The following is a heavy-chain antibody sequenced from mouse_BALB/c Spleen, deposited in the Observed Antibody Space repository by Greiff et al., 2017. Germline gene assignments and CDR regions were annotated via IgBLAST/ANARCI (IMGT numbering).Heavy chain of an antibody. CDR1: GFTFSSYA. CDR3: ARYYYGSSYGYFDV. J-gene: IGHJ1*01. CDR2: ISSGGSYT. V-gene: IGHV5-9-4*01. Sequence: EVKLMESGGGLVKPGGSLKLSCAASGFTFSSYAMSWVRQSPEKRLEWVAEISSGGSYTYYPDTVTGRFTISRDNAKNTLYREMSSLRSEDTAMYYCARYYYGSSYGYFDVWGAGTTVTVSS. D-gene: IGHD1-1*01.